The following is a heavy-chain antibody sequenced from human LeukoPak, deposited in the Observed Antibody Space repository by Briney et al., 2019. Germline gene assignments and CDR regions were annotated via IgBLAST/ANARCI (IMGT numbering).Heavy chain of an antibody. V-gene: IGHV1-2*04. D-gene: IGHD3-10*01. CDR1: GYTFTGYY. CDR3: ARSYGSGSYSFDY. Sequence: ASVKVSCKASGYTFTGYYMHWVRQAPGQGLEWMGRINPNSGGTNYAQKFQGWVTMTRDTSISTAYMELSRLRSDDTAVYYCARSYGSGSYSFDYWGQGTLVTVSS. J-gene: IGHJ4*02. CDR2: INPNSGGT.